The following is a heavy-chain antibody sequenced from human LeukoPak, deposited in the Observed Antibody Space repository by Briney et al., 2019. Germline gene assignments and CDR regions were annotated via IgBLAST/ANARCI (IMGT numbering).Heavy chain of an antibody. CDR1: GLTFSSYS. CDR2: ISSSSSYI. V-gene: IGHV3-21*01. CDR3: ARDGPRGTMIVMED. D-gene: IGHD3-22*01. J-gene: IGHJ4*02. Sequence: GGSLRLSCAASGLTFSSYSMNWVRQAPGKGLEWVSSISSSSSYIYYADSVKGRFTISRDNAKNSLYLQMNSLRAEDTAVYYCARDGPRGTMIVMEDWGQGTLVTVSS.